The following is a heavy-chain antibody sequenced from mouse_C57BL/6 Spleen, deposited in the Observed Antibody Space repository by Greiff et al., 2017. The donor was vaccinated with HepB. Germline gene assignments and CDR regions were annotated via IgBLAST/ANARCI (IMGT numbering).Heavy chain of an antibody. CDR3: TPYYGSPPYAMDY. CDR2: IDPEDGDT. D-gene: IGHD1-1*01. CDR1: GFNIQDSY. V-gene: IGHV14-1*01. Sequence: VQLQQSGAELVRPGASVKLSCTASGFNIQDSYMHWVKQRPEQGLEWIGRIDPEDGDTEYAPKFQGKATITADTSSNTAYLQLSSLTSEDTAVYYCTPYYGSPPYAMDYWGQGTSVTVSS. J-gene: IGHJ4*01.